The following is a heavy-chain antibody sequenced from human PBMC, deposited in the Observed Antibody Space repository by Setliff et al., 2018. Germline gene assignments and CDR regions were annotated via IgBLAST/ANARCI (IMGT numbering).Heavy chain of an antibody. Sequence: SETLSLTCTVSGGSISVYYWTWFRQPPGKGLEWIGRIYTSGSTNYNPSLKSRVTISVDTSKNQFSLKLSSVTAADTAVYYCARARYSNFLNWFDPWGQGTLVTVSS. J-gene: IGHJ5*02. CDR1: GGSISVYY. CDR2: IYTSGST. D-gene: IGHD4-4*01. CDR3: ARARYSNFLNWFDP. V-gene: IGHV4-4*08.